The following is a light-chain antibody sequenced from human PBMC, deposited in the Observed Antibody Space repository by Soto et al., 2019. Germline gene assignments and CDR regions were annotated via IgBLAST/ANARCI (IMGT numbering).Light chain of an antibody. Sequence: QSVLTQPASVSGSPGQSITISCTGTSSNVGSYNFVSWYQQHPGKAPKLMIYEGSKRPSGVSNRFSGSKSGNTASLTISGLQAEDDADYYCCSYAGTSTLVFGTGTKLTVL. CDR2: EGS. V-gene: IGLV2-23*01. CDR3: CSYAGTSTLV. J-gene: IGLJ1*01. CDR1: SSNVGSYNF.